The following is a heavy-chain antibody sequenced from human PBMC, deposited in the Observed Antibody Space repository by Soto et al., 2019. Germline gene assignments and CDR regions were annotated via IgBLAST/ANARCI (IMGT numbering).Heavy chain of an antibody. CDR1: GFTFSSYG. Sequence: QVQLVESGGGVVQPGRSLRLSCAASGFTFSSYGMHWVRQAPGTGLEWVAVIWYDGSNKYYADSVKGRFTISRDNSKNTLYLHMNSLRGEDTAVYYCARTDYGGNYHYYYYGMDVWGQGTTVTVSS. CDR3: ARTDYGGNYHYYYYGMDV. V-gene: IGHV3-33*01. D-gene: IGHD4-17*01. J-gene: IGHJ6*02. CDR2: IWYDGSNK.